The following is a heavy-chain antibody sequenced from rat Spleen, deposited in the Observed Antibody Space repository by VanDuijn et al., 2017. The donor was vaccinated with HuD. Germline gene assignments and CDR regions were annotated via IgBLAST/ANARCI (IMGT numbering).Heavy chain of an antibody. CDR1: GFTFSNYG. CDR2: ISPSGGST. Sequence: EVQLVESGGGLVQPGRSLKLSCAASGFTFSNYGMHWLRQAPTKGLEWVASISPSGGSTYYRDSVKGRFTISRDNAKSTLYLQMNSLRSEDTATYSCTREEQLYWYFDFWGPGTMVTVSS. D-gene: IGHD1-2*01. V-gene: IGHV5-19*01. CDR3: TREEQLYWYFDF. J-gene: IGHJ1*01.